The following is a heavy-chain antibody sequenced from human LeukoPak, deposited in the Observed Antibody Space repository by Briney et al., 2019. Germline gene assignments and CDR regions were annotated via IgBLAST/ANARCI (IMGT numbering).Heavy chain of an antibody. D-gene: IGHD3-22*01. CDR3: AREGAPDYYDSSGYYYGFDY. J-gene: IGHJ4*02. CDR1: GYTFTGYY. CDR2: IIPILGIA. V-gene: IGHV1-69*04. Sequence: GASVKVSCTASGYTFTGYYMHWVRQAPGQGLEWMGRIIPILGIANYTQKFQGRVTITADKSTSTAYMELSSLRSEDTAVYYCAREGAPDYYDSSGYYYGFDYWGQGTLVTVSS.